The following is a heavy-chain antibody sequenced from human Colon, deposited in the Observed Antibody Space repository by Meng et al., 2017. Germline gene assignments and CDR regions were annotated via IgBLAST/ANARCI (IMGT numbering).Heavy chain of an antibody. D-gene: IGHD6-19*01. J-gene: IGHJ4*02. CDR3: ARGYSSGEGYFDY. V-gene: IGHV4-61*01. Sequence: QGPLQESGPRLVRPSETLSLTCTVSGGSVSSGSHYWNWIRQTPGKGLEWIGYMYFSGSTNYNPSLKSRVTMSVDTSKNQFSLKLSSVTAADTALYYCARGYSSGEGYFDYWGQGTLVTVSS. CDR2: MYFSGST. CDR1: GGSVSSGSHY.